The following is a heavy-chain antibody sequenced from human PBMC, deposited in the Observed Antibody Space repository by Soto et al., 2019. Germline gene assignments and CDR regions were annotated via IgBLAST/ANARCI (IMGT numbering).Heavy chain of an antibody. D-gene: IGHD6-19*01. J-gene: IGHJ6*02. CDR1: GFSLSTSGLG. V-gene: IGHV2-5*02. CDR2: IYWDDDK. Sequence: SGPTLVNPTHTLTLTCTFSGFSLSTSGLGVGWIRQPPGKALEWLALIYWDDDKRYSPSLKNRLTITKDTSKNQVVLTMTNMSPVDTATYYCARIVAAVSGYFFYGMDVWGPGTTVTVSS. CDR3: ARIVAAVSGYFFYGMDV.